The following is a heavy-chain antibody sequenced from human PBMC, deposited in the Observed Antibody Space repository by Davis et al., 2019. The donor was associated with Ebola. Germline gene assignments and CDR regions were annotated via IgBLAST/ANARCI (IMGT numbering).Heavy chain of an antibody. Sequence: SETLSLTCTVSGGSISSGGYYWSWIRQHPGKGLEWIGYIYYSGSTYYNPSLKSRVTISVDTSKNQFSLKLSSVTAADTAVYYCARLPLRFLEWRFDYWGQGTLVTVSS. CDR2: IYYSGST. D-gene: IGHD3-3*01. V-gene: IGHV4-31*03. CDR3: ARLPLRFLEWRFDY. J-gene: IGHJ4*02. CDR1: GGSISSGGYY.